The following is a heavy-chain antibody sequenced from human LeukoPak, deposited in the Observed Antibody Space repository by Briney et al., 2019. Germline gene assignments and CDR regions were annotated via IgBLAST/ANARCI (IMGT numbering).Heavy chain of an antibody. CDR3: AKRLDPYYDFWSY. CDR1: GFTFSSYA. CDR2: ISYDGSNK. D-gene: IGHD3-3*01. V-gene: IGHV3-30-3*02. J-gene: IGHJ4*02. Sequence: GSLRLSCAASGFTFSSYAMHWVRQAPGKGLEWVAVISYDGSNKYYADSVKGRFTISRDNSKNTLYLQMNSLRAEDTAVYYCAKRLDPYYDFWSYWGQGTLVTVSS.